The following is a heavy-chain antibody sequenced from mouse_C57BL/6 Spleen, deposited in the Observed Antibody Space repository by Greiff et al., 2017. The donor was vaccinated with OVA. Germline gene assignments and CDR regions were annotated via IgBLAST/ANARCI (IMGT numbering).Heavy chain of an antibody. CDR3: AREALRYGFDV. CDR2: INYDGSST. V-gene: IGHV5-16*01. Sequence: EVKLVESEGGLVQPGSSMKLSCTASGFTFSDYYMAWVRQVPEKGLEWVANINYDGSSTYYLDSLKGRFIISRDNAKNILYLQMSSLKSEDTATYYCAREALRYGFDVWGTGTTVTVSS. CDR1: GFTFSDYY. J-gene: IGHJ1*03. D-gene: IGHD1-1*01.